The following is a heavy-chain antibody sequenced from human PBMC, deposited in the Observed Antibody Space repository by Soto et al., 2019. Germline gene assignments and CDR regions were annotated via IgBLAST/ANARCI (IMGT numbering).Heavy chain of an antibody. CDR3: ASHRGNTYGPYDY. V-gene: IGHV4-4*02. CDR1: GGSISSGNW. J-gene: IGHJ4*02. CDR2: ISHSGNT. D-gene: IGHD5-18*01. Sequence: VQLQESGPGLVKPSGTLSLTCAVSGGSISSGNWWSWVRQSPRKGLEWIGEISHSGNTNHNPSLKSRVIISIDKSKNQFSLKLTSVTAADTAVYYCASHRGNTYGPYDYCGQGTLVTVSS.